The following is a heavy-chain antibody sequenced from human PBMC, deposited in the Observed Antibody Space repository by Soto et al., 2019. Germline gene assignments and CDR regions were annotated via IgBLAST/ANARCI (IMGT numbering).Heavy chain of an antibody. Sequence: GESLKLSYKGSGYRFSRYWIGWVRQMPGKGLEWMGIIYPGDSDTRYSPSFQGQVTISADKSISTAYLQWSSLKASDTAMYYCARQVAAAPRYYYYGMDVWGQGTTVTVSS. CDR3: ARQVAAAPRYYYYGMDV. D-gene: IGHD6-13*01. J-gene: IGHJ6*02. CDR2: IYPGDSDT. CDR1: GYRFSRYW. V-gene: IGHV5-51*01.